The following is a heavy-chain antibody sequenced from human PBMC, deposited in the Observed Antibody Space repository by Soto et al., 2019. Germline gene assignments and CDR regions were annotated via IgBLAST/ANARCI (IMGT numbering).Heavy chain of an antibody. CDR3: ARDRLVLRGYSYGLGY. Sequence: ASVKVSCKASGYTFTSYGISWVRQAPGQGLEWMGWISAYNGNTNYAQKLQGRVTMTTDTSTSTAYMELRSLRSDDTAVYYCARDRLVLRGYSYGLGYWSQGTLVTVSS. D-gene: IGHD5-18*01. CDR2: ISAYNGNT. CDR1: GYTFTSYG. J-gene: IGHJ4*02. V-gene: IGHV1-18*01.